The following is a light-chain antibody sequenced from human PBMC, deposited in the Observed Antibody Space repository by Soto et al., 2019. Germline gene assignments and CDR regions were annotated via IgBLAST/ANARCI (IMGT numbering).Light chain of an antibody. CDR2: GAS. CDR3: QQHGRSPLT. Sequence: EIVLTQSPGTLPLSPGERATLSCRASQSVSSSYLAWYQQKPGQAPRLLIYGASSRATGIPDRFSGSGSGTDFTLTISRLEPEDFAVYYCQQHGRSPLTFGGGTKVEIK. J-gene: IGKJ4*01. CDR1: QSVSSSY. V-gene: IGKV3-20*01.